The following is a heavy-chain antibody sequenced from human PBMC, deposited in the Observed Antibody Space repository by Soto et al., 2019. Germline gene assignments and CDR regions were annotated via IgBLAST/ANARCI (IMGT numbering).Heavy chain of an antibody. CDR2: ISAYNGNT. J-gene: IGHJ6*02. D-gene: IGHD1-1*01. CDR1: GYTFTSYG. CDR3: ARDSQLERRRFYYYGMDV. V-gene: IGHV1-18*01. Sequence: QVQLVQSGAEVKKPGASVKVSCKASGYTFTSYGISWVRQAPGQGLEWMGWISAYNGNTNYAQKLQGRVTMTTDTSTSTAYMELTSLRSDDTAVYYCARDSQLERRRFYYYGMDVWGQGTTVTVSS.